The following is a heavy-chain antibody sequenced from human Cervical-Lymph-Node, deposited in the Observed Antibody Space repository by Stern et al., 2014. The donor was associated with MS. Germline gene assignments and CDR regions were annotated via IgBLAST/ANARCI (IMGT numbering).Heavy chain of an antibody. J-gene: IGHJ4*02. CDR1: GYKFTSYY. CDR2: LNPSSGAT. Sequence: VQLVESGAEVKKPGASVKVSCRTSGYKFTSYYIHWVRQAPGKVLVWMGRLNPSSGATDLAQSFQDRVTMTRDTSISTAYMELTRLTSDDTAVYYCARSITVTPLEYWGPGSLVAVSS. CDR3: ARSITVTPLEY. D-gene: IGHD4-17*01. V-gene: IGHV1-2*06.